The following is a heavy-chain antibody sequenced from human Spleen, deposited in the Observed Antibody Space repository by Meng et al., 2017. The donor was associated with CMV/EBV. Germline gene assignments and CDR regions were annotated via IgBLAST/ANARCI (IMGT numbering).Heavy chain of an antibody. Sequence: LTCTVTGASIDHGDYYWNWIRQPPGKGLEWIGYIYYSGAANYNPSLRSRLSLSIVTSKNQFSLNLTSVTAADTAMYYCARGEPTLFDYWGQGTQVTVSS. D-gene: IGHD1-14*01. J-gene: IGHJ4*02. V-gene: IGHV4-30-4*08. CDR3: ARGEPTLFDY. CDR1: GASIDHGDYY. CDR2: IYYSGAA.